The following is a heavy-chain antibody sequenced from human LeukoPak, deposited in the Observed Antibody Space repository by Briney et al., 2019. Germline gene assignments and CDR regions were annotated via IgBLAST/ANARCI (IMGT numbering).Heavy chain of an antibody. D-gene: IGHD3-3*01. V-gene: IGHV1-69*01. J-gene: IGHJ4*02. CDR2: IIPIFGTA. CDR3: ATNTYDFWSGYRDYFDY. CDR1: GGTFSSYA. Sequence: SSVKVSCKASGGTFSSYAISWVRQAPGQGLEWMGGIIPIFGTANYAQKFQGRVTITADESTSTAYMELSSRRSEDTAVYYCATNTYDFWSGYRDYFDYWGQGTLVTVSS.